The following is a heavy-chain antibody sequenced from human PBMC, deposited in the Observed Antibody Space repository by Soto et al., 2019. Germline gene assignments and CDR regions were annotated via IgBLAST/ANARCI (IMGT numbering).Heavy chain of an antibody. Sequence: PSETLSLTCTVSGGSISSSSYYWGWIRQPPGKGLEWIGSIYYSGSTYYNPSLKSRVAISVDTSKNQFSLKLSSVTAADTAVYYCATSPDHCSGGSCYWFDPWGQGTLVTVSS. CDR2: IYYSGST. D-gene: IGHD2-15*01. CDR3: ATSPDHCSGGSCYWFDP. V-gene: IGHV4-39*01. J-gene: IGHJ5*02. CDR1: GGSISSSSYY.